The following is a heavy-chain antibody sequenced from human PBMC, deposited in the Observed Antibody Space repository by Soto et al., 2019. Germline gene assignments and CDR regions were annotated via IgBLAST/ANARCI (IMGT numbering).Heavy chain of an antibody. V-gene: IGHV3-43*01. D-gene: IGHD3-22*01. J-gene: IGHJ3*02. Sequence: GGSLRLSCAASGFTFDDYTMHWVRQAPGKGLEWVSLISWDGGSTYYADSVKGRFTISRDNSKNSLYLQMNSLRTEDTALYYCAKDMIKGYDSSGYYSDAFDISRQGIMVTGS. CDR3: AKDMIKGYDSSGYYSDAFDI. CDR2: ISWDGGST. CDR1: GFTFDDYT.